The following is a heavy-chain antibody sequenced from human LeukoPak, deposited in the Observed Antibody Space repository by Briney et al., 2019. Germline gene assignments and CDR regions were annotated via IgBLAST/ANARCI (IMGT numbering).Heavy chain of an antibody. CDR2: IYDSGST. Sequence: PSETLSLTCTVSGGSIRSSYYYWGWIRQPPGKGLEWIGSIYDSGSTYYNPSLKSRVPISVDTSKNQLSLKLHSVTAADTAVYYCASHYGPWGQGTLVTVSS. D-gene: IGHD3-10*01. CDR1: GGSIRSSYYY. V-gene: IGHV4-39*01. CDR3: ASHYGP. J-gene: IGHJ5*02.